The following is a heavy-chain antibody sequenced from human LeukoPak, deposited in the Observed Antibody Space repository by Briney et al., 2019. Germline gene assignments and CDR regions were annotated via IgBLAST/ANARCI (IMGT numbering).Heavy chain of an antibody. CDR3: AKELPHHAIRADALDL. D-gene: IGHD1-14*01. CDR2: ISGSGSDP. CDR1: EFTFNDYA. V-gene: IGHV3-23*01. J-gene: IGHJ3*01. Sequence: GGSLRLSCAASEFTFNDYAMSWVRQAPGKGLEWGSCISGSGSDPFYTDSVRGRFTISRDNSKNTLHLQMDRLRAEDTAIYYCAKELPHHAIRADALDLWGQGTVVTVSS.